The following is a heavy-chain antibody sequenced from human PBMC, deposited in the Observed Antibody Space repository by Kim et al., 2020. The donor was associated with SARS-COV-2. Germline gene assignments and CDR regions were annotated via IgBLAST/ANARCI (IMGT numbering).Heavy chain of an antibody. CDR2: LNPSGGST. CDR3: ARPGAERDYYYGLDV. D-gene: IGHD1-1*01. Sequence: ASVKVSCKASGYTFTNYYMHWVRQAPGQGLERMGILNPSGGSTSYAQKFQGRVTMTRDTSTSTVYMELSSLRSEDTAVYYCARPGAERDYYYGLDVWGQGTTVTVSS. CDR1: GYTFTNYY. J-gene: IGHJ6*02. V-gene: IGHV1-46*01.